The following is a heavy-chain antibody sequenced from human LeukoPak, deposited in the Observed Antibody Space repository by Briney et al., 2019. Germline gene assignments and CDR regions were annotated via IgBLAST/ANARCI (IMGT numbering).Heavy chain of an antibody. CDR1: GFTFGSSG. Sequence: PGGSLRLSCAASGFTFGSSGMHWVRQAPGEGPEWVAVIWYDGSNKYYAHSVKGRFTISRDNSKNTLYLQMNSLRAEDTALYYCARDPSSGGGNYLENWGQGTLVTVSS. CDR2: IWYDGSNK. V-gene: IGHV3-33*01. CDR3: ARDPSSGGGNYLEN. D-gene: IGHD4-23*01. J-gene: IGHJ4*02.